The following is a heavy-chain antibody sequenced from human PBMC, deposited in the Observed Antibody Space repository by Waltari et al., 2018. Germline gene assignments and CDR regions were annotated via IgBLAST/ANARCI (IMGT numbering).Heavy chain of an antibody. CDR1: GDSTISPYYY. J-gene: IGHJ2*01. CDR3: ARVTSEFRSPYFYFDL. CDR2: IYYSGDT. Sequence: QLQLQESGPGLVHPSETLSRTRSVSGDSTISPYYYLGWIRQPPGTGLEWIGSIYYSGDTFYSPSLSSRVTISVDTSKNQFSLKLTSVTAADTALYYCARVTSEFRSPYFYFDLWGRGTLVTVSA. V-gene: IGHV4-39*07.